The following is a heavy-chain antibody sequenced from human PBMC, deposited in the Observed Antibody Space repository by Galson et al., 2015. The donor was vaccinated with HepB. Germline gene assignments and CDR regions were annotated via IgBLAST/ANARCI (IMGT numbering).Heavy chain of an antibody. Sequence: CAISGDSVSKTSAGWHWIRQSPSRGLEWLGRTYYRSKWYNDYAVSVESRITINPDTSQNQFSLQLNSVTPEDTAVYYRVRGENYSIDYWGQGTLVTVSS. V-gene: IGHV6-1*01. D-gene: IGHD1-7*01. CDR1: GDSVSKTSAG. CDR2: TYYRSKWYN. CDR3: VRGENYSIDY. J-gene: IGHJ4*02.